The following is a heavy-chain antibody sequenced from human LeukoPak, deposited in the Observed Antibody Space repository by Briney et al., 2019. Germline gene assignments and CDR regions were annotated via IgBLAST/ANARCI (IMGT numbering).Heavy chain of an antibody. J-gene: IGHJ2*01. CDR2: ISNSGST. CDR1: GYSISSGHW. CDR3: ARVSAARPPDWYFDL. V-gene: IGHV4-28*06. Sequence: PSDTLSLTCAVSGYSISSGHWWGWIRQPPGKRLEWIAYISNSGSTNYNPSLKSRVTMSVDTSKNQFSLKLSSVTALDTAVYYCARVSAARPPDWYFDLWGRGTLVTVSS. D-gene: IGHD6-6*01.